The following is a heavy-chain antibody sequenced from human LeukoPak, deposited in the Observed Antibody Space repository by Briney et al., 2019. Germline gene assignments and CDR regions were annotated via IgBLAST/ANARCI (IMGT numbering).Heavy chain of an antibody. D-gene: IGHD1-1*01. CDR2: IDWHGGNT. Sequence: GGSLRLSCAASGFSFEDYSMHGVRQATGKGLEWVSLIDWHGGNTYYAESVKRRFTISRDNSKNSLFLQMNSLRTEDGALYYCVRDMGGATRGYFHHWGQGTLVTVSS. CDR1: GFSFEDYS. V-gene: IGHV3-43*01. CDR3: VRDMGGATRGYFHH. J-gene: IGHJ4*02.